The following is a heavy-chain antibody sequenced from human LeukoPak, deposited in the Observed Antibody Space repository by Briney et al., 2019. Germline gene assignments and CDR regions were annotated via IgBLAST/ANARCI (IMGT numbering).Heavy chain of an antibody. V-gene: IGHV3-30*02. CDR1: GFTFNDYA. D-gene: IGHD6-19*01. CDR2: IRDDGSDT. CDR3: AKSDGHGTGYGFHI. Sequence: GGSLRLSCAASGFTFNDYAMYWVRQSPGRGLEWVALIRDDGSDTYHADSVKGRFTISRDNTKNTVFLRMNSLRGEDSAIYYCAKSDGHGTGYGFHIWGQGTMVTVSS. J-gene: IGHJ3*02.